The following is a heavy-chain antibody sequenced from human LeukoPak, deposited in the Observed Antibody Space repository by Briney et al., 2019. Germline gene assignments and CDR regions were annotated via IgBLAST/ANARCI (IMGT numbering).Heavy chain of an antibody. V-gene: IGHV4-59*01. D-gene: IGHD2-2*01. CDR3: ARILGYCSSTSCWSYMDV. CDR2: IYYSGST. CDR1: GGSISSYY. J-gene: IGHJ6*03. Sequence: PSETLSLTCTVSGGSISSYYWSWIRQPPGKGLEWIGYIYYSGSTNYNPSLKSRVTISVDTSKNQFSLKLSSVTAADTAVYYCARILGYCSSTSCWSYMDVWGKGTTVTISS.